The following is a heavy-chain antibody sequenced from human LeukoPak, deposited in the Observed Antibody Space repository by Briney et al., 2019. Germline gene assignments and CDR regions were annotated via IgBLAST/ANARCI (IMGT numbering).Heavy chain of an antibody. CDR2: INPNSGGT. V-gene: IGHV1-2*02. CDR3: AREQRRGYRFVDY. CDR1: EDTFTGYY. D-gene: IGHD5-18*01. J-gene: IGHJ4*02. Sequence: ASVKVSCKASEDTFTGYYMHWVRQAPGQGLEWMGWINPNSGGTNYAQRFQGRVTMTRDTSISTAYMELSRLRSDDTAVYYCAREQRRGYRFVDYWGQGTLVTVSS.